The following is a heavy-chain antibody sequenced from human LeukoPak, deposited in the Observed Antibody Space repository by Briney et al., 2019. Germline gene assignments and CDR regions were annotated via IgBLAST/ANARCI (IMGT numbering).Heavy chain of an antibody. CDR3: ARIEGLAAKMGD. Sequence: GASVKVSCKTSGYTFTSYSITWVRQAPGQGLEWMGWISAYNGDTKYAQNLQGRVTMTTDTSTSTGYMELRSLRSDDTAVYYCARIEGLAAKMGDWGQGTLVTVSS. D-gene: IGHD6-25*01. V-gene: IGHV1-18*01. CDR1: GYTFTSYS. J-gene: IGHJ4*02. CDR2: ISAYNGDT.